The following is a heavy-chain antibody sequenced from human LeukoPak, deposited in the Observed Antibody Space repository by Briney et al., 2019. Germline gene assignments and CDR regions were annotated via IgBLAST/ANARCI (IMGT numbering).Heavy chain of an antibody. V-gene: IGHV4-30-4*08. D-gene: IGHD1-26*01. Sequence: PSQTLSLTCTVSGASISSGDYYWSWIRQPPGKGLEWIGYVYHNGNTYFNPSLKSRLAISIDTSKKQFSLKLTSVTAADTAVYYCARDGGSHLGYFDYWGQGALVTVSS. CDR2: VYHNGNT. CDR1: GASISSGDYY. CDR3: ARDGGSHLGYFDY. J-gene: IGHJ4*02.